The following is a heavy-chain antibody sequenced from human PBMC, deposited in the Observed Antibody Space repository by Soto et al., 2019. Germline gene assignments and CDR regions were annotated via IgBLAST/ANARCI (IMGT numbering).Heavy chain of an antibody. CDR3: AREKRNYDILTGYHEAYFDY. D-gene: IGHD3-9*01. Sequence: GGSLRLSCAASGFTFSSYAMHWVRQALGKGLEWVAVISYDGSNKYYADSVKGRFTISRDNSKNTLYLQMNSLRAEDTAVYYYAREKRNYDILTGYHEAYFDYWGQGTLVTVSS. CDR1: GFTFSSYA. J-gene: IGHJ4*02. V-gene: IGHV3-30-3*01. CDR2: ISYDGSNK.